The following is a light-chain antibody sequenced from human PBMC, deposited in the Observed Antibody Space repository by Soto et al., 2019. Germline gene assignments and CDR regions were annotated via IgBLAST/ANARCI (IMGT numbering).Light chain of an antibody. V-gene: IGKV3-20*01. J-gene: IGKJ1*01. Sequence: IGVTQSPATLSVTTGERVTLSCRASQSVNNKVAWYQQKPGQAPRLLIYGASSRATGIPNRFSGSGSGTDFTLTISSLEPEDFAVYYCQQYGNSPQTFGQGTKVDMK. CDR1: QSVNNK. CDR2: GAS. CDR3: QQYGNSPQT.